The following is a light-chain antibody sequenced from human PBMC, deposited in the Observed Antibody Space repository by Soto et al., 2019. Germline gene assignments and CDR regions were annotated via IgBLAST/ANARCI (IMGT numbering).Light chain of an antibody. J-gene: IGKJ5*01. V-gene: IGKV1-12*01. CDR3: QQAYSFPIT. Sequence: DIQMTQSPSSVSASVGETVTITCRASHYIDRWLAWYQQKPGKAPKLLIYDATRLRSGVPSTFSGSRSGTDFTLTITDLQPEDFATYYCQQAYSFPITCGQGTRLEMK. CDR1: HYIDRW. CDR2: DAT.